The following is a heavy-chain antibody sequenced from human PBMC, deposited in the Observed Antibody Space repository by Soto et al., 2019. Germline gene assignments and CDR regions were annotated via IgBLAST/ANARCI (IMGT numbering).Heavy chain of an antibody. D-gene: IGHD2-21*02. CDR1: GFTFSTYS. Sequence: EVQLVESGGGLVQPGGSLRLSCAASGFTFSTYSMNWVRQAPGKGLEWLSYISSRSTIYYADSVKGRFTISRDNAMNSLYLQMNIVRVEDTDVYYCAWVTEHWGQGTLVTVSS. V-gene: IGHV3-48*01. J-gene: IGHJ1*01. CDR3: AWVTEH. CDR2: ISSRSTI.